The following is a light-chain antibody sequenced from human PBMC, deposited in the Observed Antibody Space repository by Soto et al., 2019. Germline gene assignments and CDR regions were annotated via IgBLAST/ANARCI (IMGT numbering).Light chain of an antibody. CDR3: QQSYRLPLT. J-gene: IGKJ4*01. Sequence: DIQMTQSPSSVSALLGESVTITCHASQRISAFLNWYHQKPGKAPKLLIYSASYLQSGVPSNFSGSGSGTDFTLSIVTLQPEDSGTYFCQQSYRLPLTFGGGTKVDIK. CDR2: SAS. CDR1: QRISAF. V-gene: IGKV1-39*01.